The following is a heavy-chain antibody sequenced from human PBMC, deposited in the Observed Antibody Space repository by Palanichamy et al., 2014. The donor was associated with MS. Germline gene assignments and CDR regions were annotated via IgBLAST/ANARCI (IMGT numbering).Heavy chain of an antibody. CDR1: GGSISYYL. V-gene: IGHV4-59*01. CDR2: VHYSGNT. J-gene: IGHJ4*02. CDR3: ARVGQGLEY. Sequence: VQLQESGPGLVKPSETLSLTCSVSGGSISYYLWSWIRQTPGKGLEWIGYVHYSGNTNYDPSLKSRVTISLDTSNNQFSLILTSVTVADTAIYYCARVGQGLEYWGQGTRVAVSP.